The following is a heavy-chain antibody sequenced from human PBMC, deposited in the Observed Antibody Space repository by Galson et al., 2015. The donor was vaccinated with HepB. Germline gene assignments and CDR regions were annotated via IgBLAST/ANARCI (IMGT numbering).Heavy chain of an antibody. CDR2: ISGSGGST. CDR1: GFTFSSYA. D-gene: IGHD2-2*01. CDR3: AKVNVVPAAMWYYYYYMDV. Sequence: SLRLSCAASGFTFSSYAMSWVRQAPGKGLEWVSAISGSGGSTYYADSVKGRFTISRDNSKNTLYLQMNSLRAEDTAVYYCAKVNVVPAAMWYYYYYMDVWGKGTTVTVSS. J-gene: IGHJ6*03. V-gene: IGHV3-23*01.